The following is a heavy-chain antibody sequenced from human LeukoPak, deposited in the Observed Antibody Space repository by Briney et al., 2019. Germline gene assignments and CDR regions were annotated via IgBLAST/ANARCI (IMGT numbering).Heavy chain of an antibody. CDR1: GYSISSGYY. D-gene: IGHD2-2*01. Sequence: SETLSLTCTVSGYSISSGYYGGWIRQPPGEGVEGIGSIYHSALTYYNPSLNRRVTISVDTSKNQFSLKLSSVTAADTAVYYCARVYVEYQLRVFDYWGQGTLVTAS. J-gene: IGHJ4*02. CDR2: IYHSALT. V-gene: IGHV4-38-2*02. CDR3: ARVYVEYQLRVFDY.